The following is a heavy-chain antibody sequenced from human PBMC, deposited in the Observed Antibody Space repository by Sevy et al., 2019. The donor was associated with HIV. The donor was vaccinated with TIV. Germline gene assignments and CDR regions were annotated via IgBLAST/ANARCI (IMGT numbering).Heavy chain of an antibody. CDR3: ARLTTMPTSDLYGMDV. CDR2: INPNDGVT. Sequence: ASVKFSCKASGYTFTDYYIHWVRQAPGQGLEWMAWINPNDGVTNYAQRFQGGVTVTRDTSISTAYMELRRLRSDDTAIYYCARLTTMPTSDLYGMDVWGQGTTVTVSS. J-gene: IGHJ6*02. D-gene: IGHD1-1*01. V-gene: IGHV1-2*02. CDR1: GYTFTDYY.